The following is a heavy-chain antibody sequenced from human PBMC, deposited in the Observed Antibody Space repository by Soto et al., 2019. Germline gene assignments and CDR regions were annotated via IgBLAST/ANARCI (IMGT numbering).Heavy chain of an antibody. CDR3: VGRGGPGMNDAFDI. CDR2: TYLDDSDT. Sequence: PGESLKISCKGSGYTFTSYWIGWVRQMPGKGLEWMGITYLDDSDTRYSPSFQGQVTISADKSINTAYLQWSSLKASDTAMYYCVGRGGPGMNDAFDIWGQGTMVTVSS. CDR1: GYTFTSYW. V-gene: IGHV5-51*01. D-gene: IGHD1-26*01. J-gene: IGHJ3*02.